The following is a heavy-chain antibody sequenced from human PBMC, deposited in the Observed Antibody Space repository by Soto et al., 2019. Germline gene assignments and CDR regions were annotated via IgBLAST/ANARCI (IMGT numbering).Heavy chain of an antibody. V-gene: IGHV4-34*01. D-gene: IGHD3-3*01. CDR1: GGSFSGYY. CDR3: ARGERPGYDFWSGYYTGFYFDY. J-gene: IGHJ4*02. Sequence: QVQLQQWGAGLLKPSETLFLTCAVYGGSFSGYYWSWIRQPPGKGLEWIGEINHSGSTNYNPSLKSRVTISVDTSKNQFSLKLSSVTAADTAVYYCARGERPGYDFWSGYYTGFYFDYWGQGTLVTVSS. CDR2: INHSGST.